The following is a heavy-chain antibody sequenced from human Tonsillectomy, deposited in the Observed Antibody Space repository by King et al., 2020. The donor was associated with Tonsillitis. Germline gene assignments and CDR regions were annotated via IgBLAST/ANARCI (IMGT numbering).Heavy chain of an antibody. Sequence: VQLVESGGGVVQPGRSLRLSCAASGFTFSSYAMHWVRQALGKGLEWVAVISYDGSNKYYADSVKGRFTISRDNSKNTLYLQMNSLRAEDTAVYYCARVEGVLEWLLWDYFDYWGQGTLVTVSS. CDR2: ISYDGSNK. CDR1: GFTFSSYA. J-gene: IGHJ4*02. V-gene: IGHV3-30*04. CDR3: ARVEGVLEWLLWDYFDY. D-gene: IGHD3-3*01.